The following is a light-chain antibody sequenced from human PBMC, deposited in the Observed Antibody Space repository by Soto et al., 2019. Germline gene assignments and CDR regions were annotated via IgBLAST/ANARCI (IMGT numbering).Light chain of an antibody. CDR3: QHFGGTTFT. J-gene: IGKJ5*01. CDR1: QSVSSSY. CDR2: DAS. Sequence: EIVLTQSPGTLSLSPGERATPSCRASQSVSSSYLAWYQQKPGQAPRLLIFDASNRAAGTPARFSGSGSGTHFTLTISRLEPGDFAVYYCQHFGGTTFTFGQGTRLEIK. V-gene: IGKV3-20*01.